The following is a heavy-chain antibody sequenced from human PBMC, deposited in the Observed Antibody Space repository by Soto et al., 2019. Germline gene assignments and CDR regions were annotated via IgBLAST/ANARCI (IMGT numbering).Heavy chain of an antibody. Sequence: ASETLSLTCAVSGYSISSGYYWGWIRQPPGKGLEWIGSIYHSGSTYYNPSLKSRVTISVDTSKNQFSLKLSSVTAADTAVYYCARYYDILTGYNYFDYWGQGTLVTAPQ. D-gene: IGHD3-9*01. CDR2: IYHSGST. J-gene: IGHJ4*02. CDR3: ARYYDILTGYNYFDY. V-gene: IGHV4-38-2*01. CDR1: GYSISSGYY.